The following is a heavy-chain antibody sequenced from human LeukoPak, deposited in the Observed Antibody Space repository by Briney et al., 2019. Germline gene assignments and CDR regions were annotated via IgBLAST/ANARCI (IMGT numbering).Heavy chain of an antibody. J-gene: IGHJ4*02. D-gene: IGHD3/OR15-3a*01. Sequence: ASVKVSCKASGYTFTSHAMNWVRQAPGQGLEWMGWINTNTGNSTYVQGFTGRFVFSLDTSVSTAYLQISSLKAEDTAVYYCARRGRGLDFDYWGQGTLVTVSS. CDR3: ARRGRGLDFDY. V-gene: IGHV7-4-1*02. CDR2: INTNTGNS. CDR1: GYTFTSHA.